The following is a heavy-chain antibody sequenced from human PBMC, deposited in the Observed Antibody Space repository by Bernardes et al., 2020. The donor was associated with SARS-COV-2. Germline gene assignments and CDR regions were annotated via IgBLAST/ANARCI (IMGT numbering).Heavy chain of an antibody. J-gene: IGHJ4*02. CDR3: AKDLYFDSSSILDY. Sequence: GGSLRLSRAASGFPFSTYAMGWVRQAPGRGLYWVSGISGSGANTYYADSVRGRFTISRDNSKNTLFLQVNSLRAEDTAVYYCAKDLYFDSSSILDYWGQGTLVTVSS. D-gene: IGHD3-22*01. CDR2: ISGSGANT. CDR1: GFPFSTYA. V-gene: IGHV3-23*01.